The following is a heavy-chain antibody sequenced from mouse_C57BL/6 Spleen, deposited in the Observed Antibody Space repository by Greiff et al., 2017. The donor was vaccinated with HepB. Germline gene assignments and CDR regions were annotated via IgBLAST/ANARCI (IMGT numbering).Heavy chain of an antibody. D-gene: IGHD2-5*01. J-gene: IGHJ4*01. Sequence: QVQLKESGPELVKPGASVKISCKASGYAFSSSWMNWVKQRPGKGLEWIGRIYPGDGDTNYNGKFKGKATLTADKSSSTAYMQLSSLTSEDSAVYFCASPAYYSNYDYYAMDYWGQGTSVTVSS. CDR2: IYPGDGDT. V-gene: IGHV1-82*01. CDR3: ASPAYYSNYDYYAMDY. CDR1: GYAFSSSW.